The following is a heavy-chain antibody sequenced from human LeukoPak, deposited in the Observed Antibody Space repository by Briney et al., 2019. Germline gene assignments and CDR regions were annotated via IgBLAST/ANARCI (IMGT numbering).Heavy chain of an antibody. CDR3: ARDLGLRYFDWRLQGY. Sequence: SETLSLTCTVSGYSISSGYYWGWIRQPPGKGLEWIGSIYHSGSTYYNPSLKSRVTISVDTSKNQFSLKLSSVTAADTAVYYCARDLGLRYFDWRLQGYWGQGTLVTVSS. CDR1: GYSISSGYY. J-gene: IGHJ4*02. V-gene: IGHV4-38-2*02. D-gene: IGHD3-9*01. CDR2: IYHSGST.